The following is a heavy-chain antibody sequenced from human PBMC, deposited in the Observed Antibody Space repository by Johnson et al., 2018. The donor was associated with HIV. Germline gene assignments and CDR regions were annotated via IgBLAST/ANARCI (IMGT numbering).Heavy chain of an antibody. D-gene: IGHD2-2*01. CDR1: GFTFSSYG. CDR3: ARGGSSTILDGLDS. Sequence: VQLVESGGGVVQPGRSLRLSCAASGFTFSSYGMHWVRQAPGKGLEWVAVISYDGSNKYYADSVKGRFTISRDNSKITLYLQMNSLRAEDTAVYYCARGGSSTILDGLDSGGQGTMGTVSS. CDR2: ISYDGSNK. J-gene: IGHJ3*02. V-gene: IGHV3-30*03.